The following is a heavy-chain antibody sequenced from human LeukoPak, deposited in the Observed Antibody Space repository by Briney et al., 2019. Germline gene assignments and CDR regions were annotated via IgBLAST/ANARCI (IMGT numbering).Heavy chain of an antibody. V-gene: IGHV1-18*01. Sequence: ASVKVSCKASGYTFTSYGISWVRQAPGQGLEWMGWISAYNGNTKYTQKLQGRVTLTPRTSTSTAYMELRSLRSDDTAVYYCARVKGNYYDSSGYYHFDYWGQGTLVTVSS. CDR1: GYTFTSYG. CDR2: ISAYNGNT. CDR3: ARVKGNYYDSSGYYHFDY. J-gene: IGHJ4*02. D-gene: IGHD3-22*01.